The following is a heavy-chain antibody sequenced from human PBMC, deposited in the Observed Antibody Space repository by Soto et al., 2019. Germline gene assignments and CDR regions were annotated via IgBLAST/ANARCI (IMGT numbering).Heavy chain of an antibody. J-gene: IGHJ6*02. Sequence: GGSLRLSCAASGFTFSSYAMSWVRQAPGKGLEWVSAISGSGGSTYYADSVKGRFTISRDNSKNTLYLQMNRLRAEDTAVYYCAKTTVSVELLILPYYYGMDVWGQGTTVTVSS. CDR1: GFTFSSYA. CDR2: ISGSGGST. V-gene: IGHV3-23*01. D-gene: IGHD1-7*01. CDR3: AKTTVSVELLILPYYYGMDV.